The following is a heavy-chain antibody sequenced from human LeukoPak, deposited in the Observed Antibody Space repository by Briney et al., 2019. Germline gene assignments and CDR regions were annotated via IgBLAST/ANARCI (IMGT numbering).Heavy chain of an antibody. CDR2: ISYDGSNR. CDR1: GFTFSSYA. D-gene: IGHD5-24*01. CDR3: ARAGRWLQLLDY. Sequence: PGRSLRLSCAASGFTFSSYAMHWVRQAPGKGLEWVAVISYDGSNRYYADSVKGRFTISRDNSKNTLYLQMNSLRAEDTAVYYCARAGRWLQLLDYWGQGTLVTVSS. V-gene: IGHV3-30-3*01. J-gene: IGHJ4*02.